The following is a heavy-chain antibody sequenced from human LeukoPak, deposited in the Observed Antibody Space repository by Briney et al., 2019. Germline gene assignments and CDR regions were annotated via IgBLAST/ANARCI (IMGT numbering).Heavy chain of an antibody. CDR2: IWYDGSNK. CDR3: ARDKEGVAGPAY. D-gene: IGHD6-19*01. CDR1: GFTFSSYG. Sequence: GRSLRLSCAASGFTFSSYGMHWVRQAPGKGLEWVAVIWYDGSNKYYADSVKGRFTISRDNSKNTLYLQMNSLRAEDTAVYYCARDKEGVAGPAYWGQGTLVTVSS. J-gene: IGHJ4*02. V-gene: IGHV3-33*01.